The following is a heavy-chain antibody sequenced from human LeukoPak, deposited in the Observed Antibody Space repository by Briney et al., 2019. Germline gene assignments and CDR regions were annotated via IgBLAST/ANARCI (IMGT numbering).Heavy chain of an antibody. CDR1: DGSISSYY. CDR2: IYTSGST. Sequence: SETLSLTCTVSDGSISSYYWSWIRQPAGKGLEWIGRIYTSGSTNYNPSLKSRVTMSVDTSKNQFSLKLSSVTAADTAVYYCARDDSSSWYANWFDPWGQGTLVTVSS. J-gene: IGHJ5*02. V-gene: IGHV4-4*07. CDR3: ARDDSSSWYANWFDP. D-gene: IGHD6-13*01.